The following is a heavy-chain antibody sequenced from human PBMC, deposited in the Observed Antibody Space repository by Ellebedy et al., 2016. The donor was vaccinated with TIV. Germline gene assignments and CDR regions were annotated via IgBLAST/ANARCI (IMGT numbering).Heavy chain of an antibody. J-gene: IGHJ3*02. D-gene: IGHD3-10*01. Sequence: SGPTLVKPTQTLELTCTFSGFSLSTSGVGVVWIRQPPGKALEWLALIYWNDDKRYSPSLKGRLTITKDTSKNQVVLTMTNMDPVDTATYYCAHGAYGSGKVVAFDIWGQGTMVTVSS. V-gene: IGHV2-5*01. CDR1: GFSLSTSGVG. CDR2: IYWNDDK. CDR3: AHGAYGSGKVVAFDI.